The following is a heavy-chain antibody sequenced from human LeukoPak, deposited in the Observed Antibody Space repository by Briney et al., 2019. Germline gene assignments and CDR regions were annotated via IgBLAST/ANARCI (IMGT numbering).Heavy chain of an antibody. Sequence: SETLSLTCTVSGGSISSSSYYWGWIRQPPGKGLEWIGSIYYSGSTYYNPSLKSRVTISVDTSKNQFSLKLSSVTAADTAVYYCASRDRDFWSGYYPPWGQGTLVTVSS. V-gene: IGHV4-39*01. CDR3: ASRDRDFWSGYYPP. J-gene: IGHJ5*02. D-gene: IGHD3-3*01. CDR1: GGSISSSSYY. CDR2: IYYSGST.